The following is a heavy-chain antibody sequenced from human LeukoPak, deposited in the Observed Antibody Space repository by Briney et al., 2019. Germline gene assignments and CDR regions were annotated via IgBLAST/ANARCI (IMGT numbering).Heavy chain of an antibody. V-gene: IGHV3-23*01. D-gene: IGHD5-12*01. CDR1: GFTFSSYA. J-gene: IGHJ4*02. CDR2: ISGSGDST. Sequence: GGSLRLSCAASGFTFSSYAMSWVRQAPGKGLEWVSAISGSGDSTYYADSVKGRFTISRDNSKSTLYLQMNSLRAEDTAVYYCAKYNIASFPVHWGQGTLVTVSS. CDR3: AKYNIASFPVH.